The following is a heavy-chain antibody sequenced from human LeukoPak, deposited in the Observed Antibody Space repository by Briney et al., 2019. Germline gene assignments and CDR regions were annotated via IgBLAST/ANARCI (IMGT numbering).Heavy chain of an antibody. J-gene: IGHJ5*02. V-gene: IGHV4-34*01. CDR2: INHSGST. CDR1: GGSFSGYY. CDR3: ARHPNTRYCSSTSCHGGPTNNNWFDP. Sequence: PSETLSLTCAVYGGSFSGYYWSWIRQPPGKGLEWIGEINHSGSTNYNPSLKSRVTISVDTSKNHFSLKLSSVTAADTAVYYCARHPNTRYCSSTSCHGGPTNNNWFDPWGQGTLVTVSS. D-gene: IGHD2-2*01.